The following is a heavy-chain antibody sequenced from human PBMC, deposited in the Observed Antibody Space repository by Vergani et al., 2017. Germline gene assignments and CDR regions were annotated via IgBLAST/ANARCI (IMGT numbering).Heavy chain of an antibody. CDR2: IIPIFGTA. D-gene: IGHD1-1*01. CDR3: ARFRERSTVTTEDAFDI. CDR1: GGTFSSYA. V-gene: IGHV1-69*12. Sequence: QVQLVQSGAEVKKPGSSVKVSCKASGGTFSSYAISWVRQAPGQGLEWMGGIIPIFGTANYAKKFQGRVTMTADESTSTAYMELISLRSEDTAVYYCARFRERSTVTTEDAFDIWGQGTMVIVSS. J-gene: IGHJ3*02.